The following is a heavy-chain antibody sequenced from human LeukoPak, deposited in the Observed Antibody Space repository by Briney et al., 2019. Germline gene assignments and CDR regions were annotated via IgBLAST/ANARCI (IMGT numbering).Heavy chain of an antibody. D-gene: IGHD3-3*01. CDR1: GYTFSGYY. V-gene: IGHV1-2*02. Sequence: PSVKVSCKASGYTFSGYYMQWVRQAPGQALEWMGWITPDSGGTDYAEKFQGRATMTRDTSISTVYMELTRLRSDDTAVYYCARGYRTGDMTIFAHWGQGTLVTVSS. J-gene: IGHJ4*02. CDR3: ARGYRTGDMTIFAH. CDR2: ITPDSGGT.